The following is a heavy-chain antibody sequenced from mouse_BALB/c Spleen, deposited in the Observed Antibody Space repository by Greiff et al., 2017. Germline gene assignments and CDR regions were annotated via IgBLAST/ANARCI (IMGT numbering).Heavy chain of an antibody. CDR2: ISSGSSTI. Sequence: EVQLVESGGGLVQPGGSRKLSCAASGFTFSSFGMHWVRQAPEKGLEWVAYISSGSSTIYYADTVKGRFTISRDNPKNTLFLQMTSLRSEDTAMYYCARSYYGYDGWYFDVWGAGTTVTVSS. CDR1: GFTFSSFG. CDR3: ARSYYGYDGWYFDV. V-gene: IGHV5-17*02. J-gene: IGHJ1*01. D-gene: IGHD2-9*01.